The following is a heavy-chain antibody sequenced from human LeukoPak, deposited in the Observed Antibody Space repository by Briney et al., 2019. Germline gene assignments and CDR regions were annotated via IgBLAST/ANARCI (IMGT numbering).Heavy chain of an antibody. CDR1: GYSISSGYY. V-gene: IGHV4-38-2*02. CDR3: ARATLYDFWSGYPYYLDY. Sequence: SETLSLTCTVSGYSISSGYYWGWIRQPPGKGLEWIGSIYHSGSTYYNPSLKSRVTISVDTSKNQFSLKLSSVTAADTAVYYCARATLYDFWSGYPYYLDYWGQGTLVTVSS. J-gene: IGHJ4*02. CDR2: IYHSGST. D-gene: IGHD3-3*01.